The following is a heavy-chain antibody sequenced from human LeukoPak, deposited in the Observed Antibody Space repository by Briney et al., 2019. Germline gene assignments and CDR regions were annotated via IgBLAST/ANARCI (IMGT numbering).Heavy chain of an antibody. CDR1: GYTFTGYY. D-gene: IGHD3-10*01. Sequence: ASVKVSCKASGYTFTGYYMHWVRQAPGQGPEWMGWINPNSGGTNYAQKFQGRVTTTRDTSISTAYMELSRLRSDDTAVYYCARDLVDYYRAFDIWGQGTMVTVSS. CDR2: INPNSGGT. J-gene: IGHJ3*02. CDR3: ARDLVDYYRAFDI. V-gene: IGHV1-2*02.